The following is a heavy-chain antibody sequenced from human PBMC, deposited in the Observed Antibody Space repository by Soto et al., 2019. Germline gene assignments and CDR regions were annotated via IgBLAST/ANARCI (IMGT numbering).Heavy chain of an antibody. CDR1: GFSLTTTGVG. V-gene: IGHV2-5*02. D-gene: IGHD2-15*01. J-gene: IGHJ4*02. CDR2: IYWDDDK. Sequence: QITLKESGPTLVKPTQTLTLTCTFSGFSLTTTGVGVGWIRQPPGKALEWLALIYWDDDKRLSPSLKSRLTITRDTSNNPVVLTMTNMDPVDTATYFCAHSFYDIVGPFLADYWGQGTLVTVSS. CDR3: AHSFYDIVGPFLADY.